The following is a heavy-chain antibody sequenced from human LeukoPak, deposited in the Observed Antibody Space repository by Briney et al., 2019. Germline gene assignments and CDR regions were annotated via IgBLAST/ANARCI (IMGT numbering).Heavy chain of an antibody. V-gene: IGHV4-34*01. CDR3: ARVKKRPHVRCFDRNDAFDI. CDR2: INHSGST. J-gene: IGHJ3*02. CDR1: GGSFSGYY. Sequence: SETLSLTCAVYGGSFSGYYWSWIRQPPGKGLEWIGEINHSGSTNYNPSLKSRVTISVVTSKNQFSLKLSSVTAADTAVYYCARVKKRPHVRCFDRNDAFDIRGQGTMVTVSS. D-gene: IGHD3-9*01.